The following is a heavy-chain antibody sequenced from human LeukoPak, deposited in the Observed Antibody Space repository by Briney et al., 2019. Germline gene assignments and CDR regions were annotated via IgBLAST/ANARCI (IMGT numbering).Heavy chain of an antibody. Sequence: PGGSLRLSCAASGFTFSSYGMHWVRQAPGKGLEWVAVIWYDGSNKYYADSVKGRFTISRDNSKNTLYLQMNSLRAEDTAEYYCARARGDYGDYAYYFDYWGQGTLVTVSS. CDR1: GFTFSSYG. D-gene: IGHD4-17*01. CDR2: IWYDGSNK. CDR3: ARARGDYGDYAYYFDY. J-gene: IGHJ4*02. V-gene: IGHV3-33*01.